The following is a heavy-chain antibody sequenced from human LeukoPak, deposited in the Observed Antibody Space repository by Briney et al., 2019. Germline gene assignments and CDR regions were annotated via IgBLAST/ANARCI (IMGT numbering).Heavy chain of an antibody. J-gene: IGHJ3*02. Sequence: SETLSLTCTVSGGSISSYYWSWIRQPPGKGLEWIGYIYYSGSTNYNPSLKSRVTISVDTSKNQFSLKLSSVTAADTAVYYCARAVLYYYDSSGYSVAFDIWGQGTMVTVSS. D-gene: IGHD3-22*01. CDR1: GGSISSYY. CDR3: ARAVLYYYDSSGYSVAFDI. CDR2: IYYSGST. V-gene: IGHV4-59*01.